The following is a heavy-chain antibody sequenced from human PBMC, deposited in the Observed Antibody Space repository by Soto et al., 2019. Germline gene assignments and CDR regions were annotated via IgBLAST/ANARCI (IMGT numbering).Heavy chain of an antibody. J-gene: IGHJ3*02. CDR2: ISGSGGST. V-gene: IGHV3-23*01. CDR1: GFTFSSYA. Sequence: GGSLRLSCAASGFTFSSYAMSWVRQAPGKGLEWVSAISGSGGSTYYADSVKGRFTISRDNSKNTLYLQMNSLRAEDTAVYYCAKRITMVRGVTGDAFDIWGQGTMVTVSS. D-gene: IGHD3-10*01. CDR3: AKRITMVRGVTGDAFDI.